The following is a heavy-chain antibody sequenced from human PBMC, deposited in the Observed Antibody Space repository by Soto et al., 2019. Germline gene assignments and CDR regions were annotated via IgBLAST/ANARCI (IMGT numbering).Heavy chain of an antibody. Sequence: QVQLVQSGAEVKKPGASVKVSCKASGYTFTSYGISWVRQAPGQGREWMGWISAYNGNTNYAQKLQGRVTMTTDTSTSPAYMELRSLRSDDTAVYYCARDLWSDSSGYYWTDWGQGTLVTVSS. CDR1: GYTFTSYG. D-gene: IGHD3-22*01. J-gene: IGHJ4*02. CDR2: ISAYNGNT. CDR3: ARDLWSDSSGYYWTD. V-gene: IGHV1-18*01.